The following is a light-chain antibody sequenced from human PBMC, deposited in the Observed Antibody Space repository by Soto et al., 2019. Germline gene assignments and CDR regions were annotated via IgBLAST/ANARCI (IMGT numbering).Light chain of an antibody. Sequence: DIQMTQYPSSLSASVGDRVTVTCRASQSISSYLNWYQQKPGKAPNLLIYSASSLQSGVPSRFSGSGSGTEFTLTITSLQPEDFATYYCQQSYSTQFTFGPGTKVDI. J-gene: IGKJ3*01. CDR1: QSISSY. V-gene: IGKV1-39*01. CDR3: QQSYSTQFT. CDR2: SAS.